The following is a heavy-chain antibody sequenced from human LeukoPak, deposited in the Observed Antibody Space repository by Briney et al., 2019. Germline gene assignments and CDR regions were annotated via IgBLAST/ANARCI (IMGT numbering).Heavy chain of an antibody. J-gene: IGHJ6*02. V-gene: IGHV3-23*01. CDR2: ISGSGGST. Sequence: GSLRLSCAASGFTFSSYAMSWVRQAPGKGLEWVSAISGSGGSTYYADSVKGRFTISRDNSKNTLYLQMNSLRAEDTAVYYCAKDHYLGYCSSTSCSTHYYGMDVWGQGTTVTVSS. D-gene: IGHD2-2*01. CDR3: AKDHYLGYCSSTSCSTHYYGMDV. CDR1: GFTFSSYA.